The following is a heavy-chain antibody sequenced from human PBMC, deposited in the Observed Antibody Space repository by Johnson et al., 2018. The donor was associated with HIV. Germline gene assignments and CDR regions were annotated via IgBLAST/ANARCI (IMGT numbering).Heavy chain of an antibody. J-gene: IGHJ3*02. CDR1: GFTFSSYG. V-gene: IGHV3-30*18. D-gene: IGHD6-6*01. CDR3: AKDSSFISGSSGGGFDI. CDR2: ISYDGSNK. Sequence: QEQLVESGGGVVQPGRSLRLSCAASGFTFSSYGMHWVRQAPGKGLEWVAVISYDGSNKYYADSVKGRFTISRDNAKHSLYLQMNSLRAEDTAVYYCAKDSSFISGSSGGGFDIWGQGTMVTVSS.